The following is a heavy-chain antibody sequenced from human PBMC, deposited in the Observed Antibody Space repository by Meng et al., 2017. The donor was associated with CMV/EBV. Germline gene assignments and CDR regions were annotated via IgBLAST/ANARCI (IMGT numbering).Heavy chain of an antibody. CDR1: GFTFDDYG. CDR3: ARGVGNIVVVPAATYGMDV. Sequence: GESLKISCAASGFTFDDYGMSWVRQAPGQGLEWVSGINWNGGSTGYADSVKGRFTISRDNAKNSLYLQMNSLRAEDTALYYCARGVGNIVVVPAATYGMDVWGQGTTVTVSS. J-gene: IGHJ6*02. V-gene: IGHV3-20*04. D-gene: IGHD2-2*01. CDR2: INWNGGST.